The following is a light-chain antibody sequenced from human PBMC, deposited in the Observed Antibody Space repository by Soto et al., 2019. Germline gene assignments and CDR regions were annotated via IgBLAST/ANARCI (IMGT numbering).Light chain of an antibody. CDR2: DVS. V-gene: IGKV3-20*01. CDR3: QQYGSSPT. CDR1: QSVSSNY. J-gene: IGKJ1*01. Sequence: DIVLTQSPGTLSLSPGERATLSCRSSQSVSSNYLAWYQQKPVQAPRLVIYDVSGRATGIPDRFSGSGSGTAFTLTISRLEPEDSAVYYCQQYGSSPTFGQGTKVEIK.